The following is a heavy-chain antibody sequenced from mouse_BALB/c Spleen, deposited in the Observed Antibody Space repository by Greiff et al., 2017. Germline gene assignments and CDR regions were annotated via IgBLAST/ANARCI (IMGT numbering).Heavy chain of an antibody. CDR2: INPYNGDT. CDR3: ARWGDYEGGFAD. Sequence: VQLQQSGPELVKPGASVKISCKASGYSFTGYFMNWVMQSHGKSLEWIGRINPYNGDTFYNQKFKGKATLTVDKSSSTAHMELRSLASEDSAVYYCARWGDYEGGFADWGEGTLVTVSA. CDR1: GYSFTGYF. J-gene: IGHJ3*01. V-gene: IGHV1-20*02. D-gene: IGHD1-1*01.